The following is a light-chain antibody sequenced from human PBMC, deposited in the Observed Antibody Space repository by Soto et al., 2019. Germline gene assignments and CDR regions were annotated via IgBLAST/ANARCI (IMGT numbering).Light chain of an antibody. Sequence: QTVVTQEPSLTASPRRTATLTPPSSPGAVTSDFHPNWYQQKPGQAPRALIYSTSNKHSWTPARFSGSLLGGKAALTVSGVQPEDEAEYYCLLYHSGPYVFGTGTKVTVL. CDR2: STS. CDR1: PGAVTSDFH. J-gene: IGLJ1*01. CDR3: LLYHSGPYV. V-gene: IGLV7-43*01.